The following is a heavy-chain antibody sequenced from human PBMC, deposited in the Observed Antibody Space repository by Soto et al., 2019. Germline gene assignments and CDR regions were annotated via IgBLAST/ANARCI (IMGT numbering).Heavy chain of an antibody. CDR1: GFSLSTSGEG. CDR2: IYWNADK. J-gene: IGHJ4*02. Sequence: QITLKESGPTPVKPTQTLTLTCTFSGFSLSTSGEGVGWIRQPPGKALEWLALIYWNADKPYSPSLKNRLTVTKDASKNQVVLTMTNMDPVDTATYYCVHSKYTDFWSGYYSFYFDYWGQGTLVTVSS. CDR3: VHSKYTDFWSGYYSFYFDY. V-gene: IGHV2-5*01. D-gene: IGHD3-3*01.